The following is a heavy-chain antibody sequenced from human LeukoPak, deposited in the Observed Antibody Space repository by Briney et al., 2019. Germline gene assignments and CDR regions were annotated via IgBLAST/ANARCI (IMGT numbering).Heavy chain of an antibody. D-gene: IGHD2-15*01. CDR2: ISSSGSTI. Sequence: PGGSLRLSCAASGFTFSSYEMNWVRQAPGKGLEWVSYISSSGSTIYYADSVKGRFTISRDNAKNSLYLQINSLRAEDTAVYYCARDRPPYYSGGSCYSGPSDYWGQGTLVTVSS. J-gene: IGHJ4*02. V-gene: IGHV3-48*03. CDR3: ARDRPPYYSGGSCYSGPSDY. CDR1: GFTFSSYE.